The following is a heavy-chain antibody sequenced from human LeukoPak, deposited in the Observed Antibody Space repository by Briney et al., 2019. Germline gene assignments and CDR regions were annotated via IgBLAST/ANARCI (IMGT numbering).Heavy chain of an antibody. V-gene: IGHV3-30-3*01. CDR2: IATDGGER. J-gene: IGHJ4*02. CDR3: ARARGDSSPASRYFDY. CDR1: GFSFSYYV. Sequence: PGGSLRLSCAGSGFSFSYYVMHWVRQAPGKGLEWVALIATDGGERYYADSVKGRFTISRDNSKNTLYVQMNSLRPEDTAIYYCARARGDSSPASRYFDYWGQGGPVTVSS. D-gene: IGHD5-18*01.